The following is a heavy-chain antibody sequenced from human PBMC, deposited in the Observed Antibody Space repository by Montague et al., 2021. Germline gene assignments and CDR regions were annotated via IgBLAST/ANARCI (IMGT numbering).Heavy chain of an antibody. CDR1: GFTFSSYA. J-gene: IGHJ4*02. CDR3: ARDGPRTHYFVY. D-gene: IGHD2-2*01. V-gene: IGHV3-23*01. Sequence: SLSLSWAASGFTFSSYAMSWVRQTPGQGLERVSTMNAGSGNTYYADSVKGRFTISRDNSKNTLYLQMNSLRAEDTAVYYCARDGPRTHYFVYWGQGALVTVPS. CDR2: MNAGSGNT.